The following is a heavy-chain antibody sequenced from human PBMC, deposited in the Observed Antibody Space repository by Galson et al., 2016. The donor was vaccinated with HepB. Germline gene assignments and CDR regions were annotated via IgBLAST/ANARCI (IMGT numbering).Heavy chain of an antibody. Sequence: CAISGDSVSSNSAAWNWIRQSPSRGLEWLGRTYYRSKWYNKYAVSVKCRITINPSTSKNQFSLQLNSVTPGDPVVYYFARDLREALEGTGYIYYGLDVWGQGTTVTVSS. CDR2: TYYRSKWYN. D-gene: IGHD2-8*02. J-gene: IGHJ6*02. CDR1: GDSVSSNSAA. CDR3: ARDLREALEGTGYIYYGLDV. V-gene: IGHV6-1*01.